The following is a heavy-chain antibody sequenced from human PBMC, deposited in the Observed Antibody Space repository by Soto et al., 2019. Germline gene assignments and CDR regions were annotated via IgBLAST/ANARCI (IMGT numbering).Heavy chain of an antibody. V-gene: IGHV4-39*01. Sequence: SETLSLTCTVSGGSISSSSYYWGWIRQPPGKGLEWIGSNYYSGSTYYNPTLKSRVTISVDTYKNQYSLMLSSVNAADTAVYYCASPSFYDSSGYLAFDIWGQGTMVTVSS. CDR2: NYYSGST. J-gene: IGHJ3*02. CDR3: ASPSFYDSSGYLAFDI. D-gene: IGHD3-22*01. CDR1: GGSISSSSYY.